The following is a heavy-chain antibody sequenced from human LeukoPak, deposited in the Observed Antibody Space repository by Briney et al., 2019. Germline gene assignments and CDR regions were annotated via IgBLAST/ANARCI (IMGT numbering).Heavy chain of an antibody. CDR2: INPNTGVT. V-gene: IGHV1-2*06. J-gene: IGHJ5*02. CDR3: ARGNYGRGDP. Sequence: ASVKVSCKASGYSFTAYYVYWVRQAPGQGLEWMGLINPNTGVTKFAQKFHGRVTMSRDTSISTAYMKLNRLTSDDTAVYYCARGNYGRGDPWGQGSLVTVSA. D-gene: IGHD4-11*01. CDR1: GYSFTAYY.